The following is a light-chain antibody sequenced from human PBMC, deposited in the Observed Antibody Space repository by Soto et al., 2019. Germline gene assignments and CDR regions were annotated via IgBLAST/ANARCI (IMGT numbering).Light chain of an antibody. V-gene: IGKV1-9*01. J-gene: IGKJ1*01. CDR3: QKLNAYPPWT. CDR1: QGISSN. CDR2: GAS. Sequence: PFAQSPSSLSASVGDRVTFTCRASQGISSNLAWYQQKPGRAPKLLIFGASTLQSGVPSRFSGSGSGTDFTLTISSLQPEDFATYFCQKLNAYPPWTFGQGTKVDIK.